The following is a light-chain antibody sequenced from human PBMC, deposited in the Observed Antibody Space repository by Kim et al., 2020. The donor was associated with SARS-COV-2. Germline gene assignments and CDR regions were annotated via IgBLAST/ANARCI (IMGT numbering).Light chain of an antibody. CDR1: KLGEKY. J-gene: IGLJ3*02. CDR2: QDS. CDR3: QAWDTTVV. Sequence: SYELTQPPSVSVSPGQTATITCSGDKLGEKYVCWYQQKSGQSPVLVIYQDSERPSGIPERFSASNSGHTATLTISGTQAMDEADYYCQAWDTTVVFGGGTQLTV. V-gene: IGLV3-1*01.